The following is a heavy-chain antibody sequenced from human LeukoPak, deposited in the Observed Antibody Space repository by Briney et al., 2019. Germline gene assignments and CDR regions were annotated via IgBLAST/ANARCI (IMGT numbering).Heavy chain of an antibody. CDR1: GFTFSTYW. V-gene: IGHV3-7*05. Sequence: GGSLRLSCAASGFTFSTYWMSWVRQAPGKGLQWVVNIKPDGSEKYYVDSVKGRFTISRDNAKNSVHLKVNSLRVEDTAVYYCARGQGWAFDFWGQGTLVTVSS. CDR3: ARGQGWAFDF. D-gene: IGHD1-26*01. CDR2: IKPDGSEK. J-gene: IGHJ4*02.